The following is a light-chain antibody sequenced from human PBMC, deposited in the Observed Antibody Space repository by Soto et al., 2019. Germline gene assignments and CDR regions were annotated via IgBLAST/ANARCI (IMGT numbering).Light chain of an antibody. CDR3: CSYAGSYSVV. Sequence: QSALTQPRSVSGSPGQSVTISCTGTSSDVGSYNLVSWYQQHPGKAPKLMIYDVSRRPSGVPDRFSGSKSGNTASLTISGLQDEDEADYNCCSYAGSYSVVFGGGTKVTVL. CDR2: DVS. V-gene: IGLV2-11*01. CDR1: SSDVGSYNL. J-gene: IGLJ2*01.